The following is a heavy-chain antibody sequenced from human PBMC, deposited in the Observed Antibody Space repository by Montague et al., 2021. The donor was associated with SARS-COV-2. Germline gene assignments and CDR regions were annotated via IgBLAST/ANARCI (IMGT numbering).Heavy chain of an antibody. CDR3: ARGVRQLGVRYYYYIDV. Sequence: SETLSLTCAVYGGSFSGYYWSWIRQPPGKGLEWIGEINHSGSTNYNPSLKSRVTISMDTSKNQFSLKLSSVTAADTAVYYCARGVRQLGVRYYYYIDVWDKGTPVTVSS. D-gene: IGHD6-6*01. CDR1: GGSFSGYY. J-gene: IGHJ6*03. V-gene: IGHV4-34*01. CDR2: INHSGST.